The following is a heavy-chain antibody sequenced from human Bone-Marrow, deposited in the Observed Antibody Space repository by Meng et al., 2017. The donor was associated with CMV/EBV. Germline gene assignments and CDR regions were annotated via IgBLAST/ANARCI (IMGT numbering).Heavy chain of an antibody. CDR3: AREVTIFGVVISNYYYYGMDV. Sequence: GESLKISCAASGFTVSSNYMSWVRQAPGKGLEWVSIIYSGGSTYYADSVKGRFTISRDNSKNTLYLQMNSLRAEDTAVYHCAREVTIFGVVISNYYYYGMDVWGQGTTVTVSS. CDR2: IYSGGST. CDR1: GFTVSSNY. V-gene: IGHV3-53*01. J-gene: IGHJ6*02. D-gene: IGHD3-3*01.